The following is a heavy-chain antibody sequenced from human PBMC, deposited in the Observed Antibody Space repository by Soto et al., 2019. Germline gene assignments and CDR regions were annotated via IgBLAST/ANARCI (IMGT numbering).Heavy chain of an antibody. CDR3: ARGARIAAVFDY. V-gene: IGHV3-74*01. CDR2: INSDGSST. J-gene: IGHJ4*02. Sequence: GGSLRLSCAASGFTFSSYWMHWVRQAPGKGLVWVSRINSDGSSTSYADSVKGRFTISRDNAKNTLYLQMNSLRAEDTAVYYCARGARIAAVFDYWGQGTLVTVSS. D-gene: IGHD6-25*01. CDR1: GFTFSSYW.